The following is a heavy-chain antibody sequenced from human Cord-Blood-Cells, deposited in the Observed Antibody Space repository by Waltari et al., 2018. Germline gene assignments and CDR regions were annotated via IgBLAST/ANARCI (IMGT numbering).Heavy chain of an antibody. V-gene: IGHV4-34*01. D-gene: IGHD3-22*01. J-gene: IGHJ6*02. CDR2: INHSGIT. CDR3: ARGVTITMIVVVIHYGMDV. Sequence: QVQLQQWGAGLLKPSETLSLTCPVYGGSFSGYYCSWIRQPPGKGLEWIGEINHSGITNYNPSLKSRVTISVDTSKNQFSLKLSSVTAADTAVYYCARGVTITMIVVVIHYGMDVWGQGTTVTVSS. CDR1: GGSFSGYY.